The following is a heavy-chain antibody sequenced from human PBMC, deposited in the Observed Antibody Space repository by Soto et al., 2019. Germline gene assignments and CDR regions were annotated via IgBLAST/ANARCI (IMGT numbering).Heavy chain of an antibody. J-gene: IGHJ4*02. CDR2: ISYDGSNK. D-gene: IGHD3-22*01. V-gene: IGHV3-30*18. Sequence: QVQLVESGGGVVQPGRSLRLSCAASGFTFSRYGMHWVRQAPGKGLEWVAVISYDGSNKYYADSVKGRFTISRDNSKKPVYLENNSLKSEDTAVYLWSKDPNSVGYYDSSGYYVFDYWGQGTLVTVSS. CDR3: SKDPNSVGYYDSSGYYVFDY. CDR1: GFTFSRYG.